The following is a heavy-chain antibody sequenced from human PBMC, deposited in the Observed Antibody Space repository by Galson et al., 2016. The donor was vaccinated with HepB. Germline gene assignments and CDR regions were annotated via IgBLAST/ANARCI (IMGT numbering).Heavy chain of an antibody. J-gene: IGHJ4*02. CDR3: ARDSSSRWTEPFDY. CDR1: GFELSYYY. V-gene: IGHV3-11*06. Sequence: SLRLSCAASGFELSYYYMSWIRQAPGKGLEWIAYTSSSSSYTNYADSVKGRFTISRDDAKNSVHLQMSSLRAEDTAVYYCARDSSSRWTEPFDYWGQGTQVTVSS. D-gene: IGHD2-2*01. CDR2: TSSSSSYT.